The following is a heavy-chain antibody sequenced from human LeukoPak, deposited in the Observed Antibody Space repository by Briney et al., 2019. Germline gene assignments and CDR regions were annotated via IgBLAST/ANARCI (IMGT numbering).Heavy chain of an antibody. CDR3: ARGPGESPDY. J-gene: IGHJ4*02. V-gene: IGHV3-53*01. CDR1: GFTFDDYG. CDR2: IYSGGST. D-gene: IGHD3-10*01. Sequence: GGSLRLSCAASGFTFDDYGMSWVRQAPGKGLEWVSVIYSGGSTYYADSVKGRFTISRDNSKNTLYLQMNSLRAEDTAVYYCARGPGESPDYWGQGTLVTVSS.